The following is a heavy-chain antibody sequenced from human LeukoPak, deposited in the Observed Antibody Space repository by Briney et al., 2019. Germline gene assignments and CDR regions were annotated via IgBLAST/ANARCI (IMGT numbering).Heavy chain of an antibody. CDR3: GRDGDDFDIGGYGKI. D-gene: IGHD2-15*01. Sequence: SETLSLTCSVSGGSIDSGIYSWSWIRQPPGKGLEWIGYIFHTGSTSYNPSLKSRVTISVYRSKNQFSLKLSSVTAADTAMYYWGRDGDDFDIGGYGKIWGRGTLVIVSS. V-gene: IGHV4-30-2*01. CDR1: GGSIDSGIYS. CDR2: IFHTGST. J-gene: IGHJ4*02.